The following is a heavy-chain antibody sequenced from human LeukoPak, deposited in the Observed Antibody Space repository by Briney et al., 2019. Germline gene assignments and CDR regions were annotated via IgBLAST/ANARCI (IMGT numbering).Heavy chain of an antibody. J-gene: IGHJ2*01. Sequence: GGSLRLSCAASGFTFSSYAMSWVRQAPGKGLEWVSAIRGSGTITDYADSVKGRFTISRDNSKNTLYLQMNSLRAEDTAVYYCAKSTGIWYFDLWGRGTLITVSS. V-gene: IGHV3-23*01. CDR1: GFTFSSYA. CDR3: AKSTGIWYFDL. CDR2: IRGSGTIT.